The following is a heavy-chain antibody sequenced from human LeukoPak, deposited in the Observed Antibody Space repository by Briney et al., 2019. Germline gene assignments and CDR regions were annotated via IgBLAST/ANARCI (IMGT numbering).Heavy chain of an antibody. CDR3: ARGGPVYSSSWYWFDP. J-gene: IGHJ5*02. V-gene: IGHV4-34*01. CDR1: GGSFSGYY. CDR2: INHSGST. Sequence: PSETLSLTCAVYGGSFSGYYWSWIRQPPGKRLEWIGEINHSGSTNYNPSLKSRVTISVDTSKNQFSLKLSSVTAADTAVYYCARGGPVYSSSWYWFDPWGQGTLVTVSS. D-gene: IGHD6-13*01.